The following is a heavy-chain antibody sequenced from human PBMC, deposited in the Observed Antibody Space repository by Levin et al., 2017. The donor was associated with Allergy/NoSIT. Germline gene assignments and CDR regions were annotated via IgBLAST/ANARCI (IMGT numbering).Heavy chain of an antibody. D-gene: IGHD3-9*01. Sequence: GGSLRLSCAASGFPFSIYWMSWVRQAPGKGLEWVANIKPDGSETYSVDSVKGRFTISRDNAKNSLYLQMNSLRAEDTAVYSCARLHDWSSFDPWGQGTLVTVSS. J-gene: IGHJ5*02. CDR2: IKPDGSET. CDR1: GFPFSIYW. CDR3: ARLHDWSSFDP. V-gene: IGHV3-7*01.